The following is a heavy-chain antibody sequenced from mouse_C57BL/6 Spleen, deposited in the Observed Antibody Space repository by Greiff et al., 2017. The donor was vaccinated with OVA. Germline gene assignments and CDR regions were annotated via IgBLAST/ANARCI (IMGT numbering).Heavy chain of an antibody. Sequence: EVQLQQSGAELVRPGASVKLSCTASGFNIKDYYMHWVKQRPEQGLEWIGRIDPEDGDTEYAPKFQGKATMTADTSTNTAYLQLSSLTSEDTAVYYCTFYYGYDWYFDVWGTGTTVTVSS. CDR3: TFYYGYDWYFDV. D-gene: IGHD2-2*01. CDR1: GFNIKDYY. J-gene: IGHJ1*03. V-gene: IGHV14-1*01. CDR2: IDPEDGDT.